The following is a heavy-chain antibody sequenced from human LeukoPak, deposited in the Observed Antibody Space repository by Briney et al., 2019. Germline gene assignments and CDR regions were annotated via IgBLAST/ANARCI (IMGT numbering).Heavy chain of an antibody. Sequence: PGGSLRLSCAASGFTFSSYAMSWVRQAPGKGLDWVSTISGFGVSTHYADSVKGRFTISRDNSKNTLYLQMDGLRADDTAVYYCAKHRMVRAIIPDYYFDYWGQRTLVTVSS. V-gene: IGHV3-23*01. J-gene: IGHJ4*02. D-gene: IGHD3-10*01. CDR3: AKHRMVRAIIPDYYFDY. CDR1: GFTFSSYA. CDR2: ISGFGVST.